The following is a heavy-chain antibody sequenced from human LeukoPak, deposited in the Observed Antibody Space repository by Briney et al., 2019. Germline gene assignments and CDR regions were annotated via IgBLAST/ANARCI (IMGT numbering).Heavy chain of an antibody. CDR3: TGQYYYDSSVPYGNWFDP. J-gene: IGHJ5*02. CDR2: IVPIFGSA. D-gene: IGHD3-22*01. CDR1: RGTFRSYA. V-gene: IGHV1-69*01. Sequence: GSSVKVSYKASRGTFRSYAISWVRQAPGQGLEWMGGIVPIFGSANYAQKFQGRVTITADESTSTAYMELSSLRSEDTAVYFCTGQYYYDSSVPYGNWFDPWGQGTLVTVSS.